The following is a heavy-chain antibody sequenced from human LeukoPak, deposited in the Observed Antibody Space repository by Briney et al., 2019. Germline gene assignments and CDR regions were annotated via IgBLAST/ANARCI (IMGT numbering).Heavy chain of an antibody. J-gene: IGHJ4*02. V-gene: IGHV3-30*03. CDR1: GFTFSSYG. D-gene: IGHD6-19*01. CDR3: ARESPRRAVTGMDY. CDR2: ISTDGSKT. Sequence: PGGSLRLSCAASGFTFSSYGMHWVRQAPGKGLEWVALISTDGSKTYYADSLKGRFTISRDNSKNALNLQMNSLRTEDTAVYYCARESPRRAVTGMDYWGQGTLVTVSS.